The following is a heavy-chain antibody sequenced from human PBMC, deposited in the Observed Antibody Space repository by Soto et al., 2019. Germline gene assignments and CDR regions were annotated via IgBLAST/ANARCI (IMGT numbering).Heavy chain of an antibody. CDR1: GFTFSNYE. J-gene: IGHJ6*03. V-gene: IGHV3-64*01. D-gene: IGHD6-13*01. CDR2: ISNNGAHT. Sequence: EAQLVESGGGLVQPGGSLRLSCAASGFTFSNYEMHWVRQAPGKGLEYVSGISNNGAHTDYAKSVKGRFTISRENSENPLYLQMGSLRAEDMALYYCARRGYGSRWPNVYMDVWGKGATVTVS. CDR3: ARRGYGSRWPNVYMDV.